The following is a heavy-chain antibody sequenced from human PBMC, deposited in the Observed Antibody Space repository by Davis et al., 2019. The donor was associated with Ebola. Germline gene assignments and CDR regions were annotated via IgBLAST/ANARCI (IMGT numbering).Heavy chain of an antibody. Sequence: ASVPVSCMTSGYNFTSEDINWVRQAPGQGLEWMGRINPSGGSTSYAQKFQGRVTMTRDTSISTAYMELSRLRSDDTAVYYCARDLSIIGGWDGDYWGQGTLVTVSA. D-gene: IGHD1-20*01. J-gene: IGHJ4*02. V-gene: IGHV1-2*02. CDR3: ARDLSIIGGWDGDY. CDR1: GYNFTSED. CDR2: INPSGGST.